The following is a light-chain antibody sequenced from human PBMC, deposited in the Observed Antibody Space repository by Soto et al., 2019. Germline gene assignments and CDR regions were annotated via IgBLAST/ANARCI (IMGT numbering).Light chain of an antibody. CDR3: QQYDKLPRT. V-gene: IGKV1-33*01. CDR1: QDISNY. CDR2: DAS. Sequence: DIQMTQSPSSLSASVGDRVTITCQASQDISNYLNWYQQKPGKAPMLLIYDASNLETGVPSRFRRSGFGTDFTFTISSLQPEDIATYYCQQYDKLPRTFGQGAKVDIK. J-gene: IGKJ1*01.